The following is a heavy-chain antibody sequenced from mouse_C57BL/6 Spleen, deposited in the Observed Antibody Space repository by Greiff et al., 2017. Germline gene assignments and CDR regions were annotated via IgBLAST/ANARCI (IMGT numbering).Heavy chain of an antibody. D-gene: IGHD1-1*01. CDR2: INPYNGGT. CDR3: ARYPYYYGSSYEGWYFDV. CDR1: GYTFTDYY. V-gene: IGHV1-19*01. J-gene: IGHJ1*03. Sequence: EVQLQQSGPVLVKPGASVKMSCKASGYTFTDYYMNWVKQSHGKSLEWIGVINPYNGGTSYNQKFKGKATLTVDKSSSTAYMELNSLTSEDSAVYYCARYPYYYGSSYEGWYFDVWGTGTTVTVSS.